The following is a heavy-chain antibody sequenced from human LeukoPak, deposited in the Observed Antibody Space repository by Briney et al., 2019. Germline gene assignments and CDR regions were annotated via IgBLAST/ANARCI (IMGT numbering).Heavy chain of an antibody. CDR3: ARRPAQYGATPDYYFDY. Sequence: SETLSLTCTVSGGSISSYYWSWIRQPPWKGLEWIGSMYYSGSTNYKPSLKSRGTISVDTSKNQFSLKLSSVTAADTAVYYCARRPAQYGATPDYYFDYWGQGTLVTVSS. CDR2: MYYSGST. CDR1: GGSISSYY. V-gene: IGHV4-59*08. J-gene: IGHJ4*02. D-gene: IGHD2-15*01.